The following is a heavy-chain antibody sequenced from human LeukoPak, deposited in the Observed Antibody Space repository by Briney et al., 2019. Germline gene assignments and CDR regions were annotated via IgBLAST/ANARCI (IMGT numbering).Heavy chain of an antibody. V-gene: IGHV1-8*01. J-gene: IGHJ5*02. D-gene: IGHD5-12*01. Sequence: ASVKVSCKASGYTFSSYDINWVRQATGQGLEWMGWMNPSSGNTGYAQKFQGRVTMTRNTFISTAYMELSSLRSEDTAVYYCATVNSGYDRWFDPWGQGTLVTVSS. CDR1: GYTFSSYD. CDR3: ATVNSGYDRWFDP. CDR2: MNPSSGNT.